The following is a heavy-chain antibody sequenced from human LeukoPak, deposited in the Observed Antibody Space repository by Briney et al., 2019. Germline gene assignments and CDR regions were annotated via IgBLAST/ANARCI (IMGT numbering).Heavy chain of an antibody. CDR2: IYHSGST. V-gene: IGHV4-30-2*01. Sequence: PSETLSLTCIVSGGSISTSGYYWGWIRQPPGKGLEWIGYIYHSGSTYYNPSLKSRVTISVDRSKNQFSLKLSSVTAADTAVYYCARVSGYRSNWFDPWGQGTLVTVSS. J-gene: IGHJ5*02. CDR3: ARVSGYRSNWFDP. D-gene: IGHD6-19*01. CDR1: GGSISTSGYY.